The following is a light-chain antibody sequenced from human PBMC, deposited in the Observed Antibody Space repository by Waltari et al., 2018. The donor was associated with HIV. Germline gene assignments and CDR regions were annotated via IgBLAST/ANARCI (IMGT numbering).Light chain of an antibody. CDR3: QQYDTSPQWT. CDR1: QSVTSTY. V-gene: IGKV3-20*01. J-gene: IGKJ1*01. Sequence: LYCRASQSVTSTYLAWYQHKPGQAPRLLMYGASNRATGTPDRFSGSGSGTDFTLTISRLEPEDFAVYYCQQYDTSPQWTFGQGTKVEI. CDR2: GAS.